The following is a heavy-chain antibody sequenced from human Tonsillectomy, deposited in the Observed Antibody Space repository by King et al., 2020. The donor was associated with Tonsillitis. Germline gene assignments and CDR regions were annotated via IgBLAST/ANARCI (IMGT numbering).Heavy chain of an antibody. V-gene: IGHV4-34*01. CDR2: INHSGST. CDR3: ARGRRNYYDISGYYYFFDY. CDR1: GGSFSGYF. Sequence: VQLPQWGAGLLKPSENLSLTCAVYGGSFSGYFWSWIRQPPGKGLEWIGEINHSGSTNYNPSLKSRVTLSVDTSKNQFSLKLSSVTAADTAVYYCARGRRNYYDISGYYYFFDYWGQGTLVTVSS. D-gene: IGHD3-22*01. J-gene: IGHJ4*02.